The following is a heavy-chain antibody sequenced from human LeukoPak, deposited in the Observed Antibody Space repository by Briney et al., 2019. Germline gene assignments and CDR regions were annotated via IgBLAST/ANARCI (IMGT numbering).Heavy chain of an antibody. CDR2: ISAYNGNT. D-gene: IGHD3-22*01. J-gene: IGHJ3*02. Sequence: ASVKVSCKASGYTFTNYGISWVRQAPGQGLEWMGWISAYNGNTNYAQNLQGRVTMTTDTSTSTAYMELRSLRSDDTAVYYCARYYYDSGSGAFDIWGQGTMVTVSS. CDR1: GYTFTNYG. V-gene: IGHV1-18*01. CDR3: ARYYYDSGSGAFDI.